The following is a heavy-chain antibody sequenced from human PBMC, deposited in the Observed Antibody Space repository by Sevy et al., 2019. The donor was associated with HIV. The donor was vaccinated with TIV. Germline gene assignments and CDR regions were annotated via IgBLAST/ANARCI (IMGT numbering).Heavy chain of an antibody. Sequence: GGSLRLSCAASGFTFDDYAMHWVRQAPGKGLEWVSGVSWNSASIGYAGSVRGRFTISRDNAKNSLSLQMNSLTSEDTAFYYCTKDLGPTLVPGYCYDGTCWRSDGFDIWGHGTMVTVSS. CDR3: TKDLGPTLVPGYCYDGTCWRSDGFDI. CDR1: GFTFDDYA. V-gene: IGHV3-9*01. CDR2: VSWNSASI. D-gene: IGHD2-15*01. J-gene: IGHJ3*02.